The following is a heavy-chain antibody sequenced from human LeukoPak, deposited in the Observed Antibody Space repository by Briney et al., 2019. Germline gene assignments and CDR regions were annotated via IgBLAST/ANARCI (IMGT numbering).Heavy chain of an antibody. J-gene: IGHJ5*02. V-gene: IGHV4-39*07. CDR2: IYYSGST. CDR1: GGSISSSSYY. D-gene: IGHD3-3*01. CDR3: ARGLRFLEWSDGMNWFDP. Sequence: SETLSLTCTVSGGSISSSSYYWGWIRQPPGKGLEWIGSIYYSGSTNYNPSLKSRVTISVDTSKNQFSLKLSSVTAADTAVYYCARGLRFLEWSDGMNWFDPWGQGTLVTVSS.